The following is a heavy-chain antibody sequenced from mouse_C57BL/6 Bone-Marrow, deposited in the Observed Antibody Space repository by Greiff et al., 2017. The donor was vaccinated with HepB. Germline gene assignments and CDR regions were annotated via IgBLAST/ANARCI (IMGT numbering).Heavy chain of an antibody. V-gene: IGHV1-69*01. Sequence: QVQLQQPGAELVMPGASVKLSCKASGYTFTSYWMHWVKQRPGQGLEWIGEIDPSDSYTNYNQKFKGKFTLTVDKSSSTAYMQLSSLTSEDSAVYYWARNYGSSSFAYWGQGTLVTVSA. CDR3: ARNYGSSSFAY. CDR1: GYTFTSYW. D-gene: IGHD1-1*01. J-gene: IGHJ3*01. CDR2: IDPSDSYT.